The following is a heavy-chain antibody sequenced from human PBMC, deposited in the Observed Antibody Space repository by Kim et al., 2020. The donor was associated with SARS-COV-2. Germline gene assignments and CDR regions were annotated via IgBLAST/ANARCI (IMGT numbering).Heavy chain of an antibody. D-gene: IGHD5-18*01. V-gene: IGHV4-59*01. J-gene: IGHJ6*02. CDR3: ARVLPGYSYAELYYYYGMDV. CDR1: GGSISSYY. CDR2: IYYSGST. Sequence: SETLSLTCTVSGGSISSYYWSWIRQPPGKGLEWIGYIYYSGSTNYNPSLKSRVTISVDTSKNQFSLKLSSVTAADTAVYYCARVLPGYSYAELYYYYGMDVWGQGTTVTVSS.